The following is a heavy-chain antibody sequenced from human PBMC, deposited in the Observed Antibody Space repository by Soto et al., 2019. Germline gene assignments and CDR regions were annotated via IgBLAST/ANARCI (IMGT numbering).Heavy chain of an antibody. Sequence: LRLSCAASGFSFSSSWMNWVRQAPGKGLEWVADIKEDGSEKYYVDSLKGRFTISRDNAKNSLYLQMNSLRAEDTAVYYCARGDYYDRRFDSWGQGTLVTVSS. CDR2: IKEDGSEK. CDR3: ARGDYYDRRFDS. CDR1: GFSFSSSW. V-gene: IGHV3-7*03. J-gene: IGHJ4*02. D-gene: IGHD3-22*01.